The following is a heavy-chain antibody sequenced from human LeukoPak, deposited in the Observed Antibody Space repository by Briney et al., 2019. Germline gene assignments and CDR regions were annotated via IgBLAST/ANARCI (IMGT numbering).Heavy chain of an antibody. CDR1: GFTFSSYS. CDR3: ARISCSSTSCPGTSSDKWIDP. Sequence: GGSPRLSCAASGFTFSSYSMNWVRQAPGKGLEWVSSIISSRSYIYYADSMKGRFTISRDNAKNSLYLQMNSLRAEDTAVYYCARISCSSTSCPGTSSDKWIDPWGQGTLVTVSS. V-gene: IGHV3-21*01. D-gene: IGHD2-2*01. J-gene: IGHJ5*02. CDR2: IISSRSYI.